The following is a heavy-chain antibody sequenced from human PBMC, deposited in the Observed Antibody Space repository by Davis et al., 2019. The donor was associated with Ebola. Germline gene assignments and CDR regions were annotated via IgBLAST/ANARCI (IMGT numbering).Heavy chain of an antibody. J-gene: IGHJ4*02. D-gene: IGHD4-23*01. CDR1: GVSIGSGGYS. CDR3: ARSYGGTSAISFDS. V-gene: IGHV4-30-2*01. Sequence: MPSETLSLTCAVSGVSIGSGGYSWSWVRQPPAKGPEWIGYIYDNGDTYYSPSLKSRVTISLDRSKNHFSLKLSSVTAADTAVYYCARSYGGTSAISFDSWGQGTLVTVSS. CDR2: IYDNGDT.